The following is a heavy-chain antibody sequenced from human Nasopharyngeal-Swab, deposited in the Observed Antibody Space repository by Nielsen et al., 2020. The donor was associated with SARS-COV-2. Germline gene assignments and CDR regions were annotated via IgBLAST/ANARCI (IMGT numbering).Heavy chain of an antibody. Sequence: WICQLPGKGLEWIGYIYYSGSTNYNPSLKSRVTISVDTSKNQFSLKLSSVTAADTAVYYCAREVDDYGDYPGSLVFDYWGQGTLVTVSS. D-gene: IGHD4-17*01. CDR2: IYYSGST. V-gene: IGHV4-59*01. J-gene: IGHJ4*02. CDR3: AREVDDYGDYPGSLVFDY.